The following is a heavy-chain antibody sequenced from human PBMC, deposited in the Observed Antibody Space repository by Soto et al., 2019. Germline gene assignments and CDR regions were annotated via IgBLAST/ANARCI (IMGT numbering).Heavy chain of an antibody. CDR2: TYYRYKWYN. J-gene: IGHJ4*02. CDR3: ARMSSVFGY. CDR1: GDSVSSKSAA. V-gene: IGHV6-1*01. D-gene: IGHD3-10*01. Sequence: SQTRSLTCAISGDSVSSKSAAWNWSRHSPSRGLEWLGRTYYRYKWYNEYAISVKSRITVNPDTYKNQFSLHLSSGTPEDTAVYYCARMSSVFGYWGPGPQVTVSS.